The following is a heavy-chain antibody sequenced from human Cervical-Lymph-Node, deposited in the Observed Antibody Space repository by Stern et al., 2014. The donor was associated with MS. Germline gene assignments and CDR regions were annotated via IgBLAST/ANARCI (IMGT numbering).Heavy chain of an antibody. CDR1: GYTFTSYY. CDR3: TRALHGCTSTSCYKYIDY. D-gene: IGHD2-2*02. Sequence: VQLVQSGAEVKKPGASVKVSCKASGYTFTSYYMHWVRQAPGQGLEWMGIIKASGGRTSYAQKFQGIVTMTRDTSTSTVYMELSSLRSEDTAVYYCTRALHGCTSTSCYKYIDYWGQGTLVTVSS. V-gene: IGHV1-46*03. J-gene: IGHJ4*02. CDR2: IKASGGRT.